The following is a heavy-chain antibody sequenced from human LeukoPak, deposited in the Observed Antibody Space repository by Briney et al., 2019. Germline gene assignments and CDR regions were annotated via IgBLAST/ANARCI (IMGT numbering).Heavy chain of an antibody. CDR1: GFTFSTYG. CDR2: IWSDGSHG. J-gene: IGHJ4*02. Sequence: PGGSLRLSCAASGFTFSTYGMHWVRQAPGRGLEWVAVIWSDGSHGKYADSVKGRFTISRDNFKSMLYLQMISLRAEDTAMYYCATDRGGSPFDSWGQGTLVTVSS. V-gene: IGHV3-33*01. D-gene: IGHD1-26*01. CDR3: ATDRGGSPFDS.